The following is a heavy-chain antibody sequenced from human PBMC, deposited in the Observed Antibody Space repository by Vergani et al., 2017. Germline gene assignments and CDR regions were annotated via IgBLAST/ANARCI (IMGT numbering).Heavy chain of an antibody. J-gene: IGHJ6*02. D-gene: IGHD5-12*01. Sequence: EVQLLESGGDLVQPGGSLRLSCAASGFTFNHFAMNWVRQAPGKGLEWVSGISGSGGSTYYAGSVKGRFTISRDSSKNTLYLQMNSLSAGDTAVYYCAKANPRNSGYVYLYCYHSMVVWGQGTTVTVSS. V-gene: IGHV3-23*01. CDR3: AKANPRNSGYVYLYCYHSMVV. CDR1: GFTFNHFA. CDR2: ISGSGGST.